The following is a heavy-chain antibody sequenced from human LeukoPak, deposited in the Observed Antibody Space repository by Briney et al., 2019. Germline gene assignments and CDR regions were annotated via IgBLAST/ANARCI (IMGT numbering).Heavy chain of an antibody. CDR1: GYTFTGYY. D-gene: IGHD1-7*01. CDR2: INPNSGGT. Sequence: GASVKVSCKASGYTFTGYYMHWVRQAPGQGLEWMGWINPNSGGTNYAQKFQGRVTMTRDMSTSTVYMELSSLRSEDTAVYYCAKDGKTRNWNYFQAKAVYWGQGTQVTVSS. V-gene: IGHV1-2*02. CDR3: AKDGKTRNWNYFQAKAVY. J-gene: IGHJ4*02.